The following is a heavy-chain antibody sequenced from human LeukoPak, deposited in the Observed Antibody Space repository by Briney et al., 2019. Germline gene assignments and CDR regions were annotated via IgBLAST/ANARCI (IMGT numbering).Heavy chain of an antibody. CDR3: ARAGITAATYPFDY. D-gene: IGHD6-13*01. Sequence: ASVKVSCKASGYTFTSYGISWVRQAPGQGLEWMGWINANSGGTNYAQKFQGRLTVTRDTSISTAYMELASLRSDDTAVYYCARAGITAATYPFDYWGQGTLVTVSS. V-gene: IGHV1-2*02. CDR1: GYTFTSYG. J-gene: IGHJ4*02. CDR2: INANSGGT.